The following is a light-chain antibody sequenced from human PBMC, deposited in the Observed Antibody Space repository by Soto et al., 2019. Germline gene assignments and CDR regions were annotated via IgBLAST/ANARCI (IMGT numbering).Light chain of an antibody. J-gene: IGLJ2*01. Sequence: ALTQPASVSGTPGQSITISCTGTSSDVGSYNLVSWYQQHPGKAPKLMIYEGSKRPSGVSNRFSGSKSGNTASLTISGLQAEDEADYYCCSYAGSSTPVVFGGGTKLTVL. CDR1: SSDVGSYNL. CDR3: CSYAGSSTPVV. CDR2: EGS. V-gene: IGLV2-23*01.